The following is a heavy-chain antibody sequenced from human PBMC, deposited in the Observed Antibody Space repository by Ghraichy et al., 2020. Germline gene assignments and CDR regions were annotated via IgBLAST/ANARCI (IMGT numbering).Heavy chain of an antibody. D-gene: IGHD4-17*01. J-gene: IGHJ4*02. CDR1: GFTFSSYE. CDR3: ARDDYGDYHHL. V-gene: IGHV3-48*03. Sequence: GGSLRLSCAASGFTFSSYEMNWVRQAPGKGLEWVSYISSSGSTIYYADSVKGRFTISRDNAKNSLYLQMNSLRAEDTAVYYCARDDYGDYHHLWGQGTLVTVSS. CDR2: ISSSGSTI.